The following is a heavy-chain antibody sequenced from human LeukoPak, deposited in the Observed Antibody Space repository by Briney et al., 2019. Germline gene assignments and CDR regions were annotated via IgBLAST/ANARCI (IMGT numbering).Heavy chain of an antibody. CDR3: ARDLVVVNYYYYYGMDV. D-gene: IGHD3-22*01. V-gene: IGHV3-30-3*01. J-gene: IGHJ6*02. CDR2: ISYDGSNK. CDR1: GFTFSSYA. Sequence: GGSLRLSCAASGFTFSSYAMHWVRQAPGKGLEWVAVISYDGSNKYYADSVKGRFTISRDNSKNTLYLQMNSLRAEDTAVYYCARDLVVVNYYYYYGMDVWGQGTTVTVSS.